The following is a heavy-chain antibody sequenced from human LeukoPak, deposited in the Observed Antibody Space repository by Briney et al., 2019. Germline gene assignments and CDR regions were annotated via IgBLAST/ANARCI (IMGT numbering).Heavy chain of an antibody. D-gene: IGHD2-15*01. J-gene: IGHJ5*02. CDR1: GFTFNSFA. CDR3: ARVSEFIVVVVAAAMVTTNWFDP. CDR2: ISYHGSNT. Sequence: GGSLRLSCAASGFTFNSFAMHWVRQAPGRGLEWVAAISYHGSNTYYADSVKGRFTISRDNSKNTLFLQMNSLRAEDTAVHYCARVSEFIVVVVAAAMVTTNWFDPWGQGTLVTVSS. V-gene: IGHV3-30*04.